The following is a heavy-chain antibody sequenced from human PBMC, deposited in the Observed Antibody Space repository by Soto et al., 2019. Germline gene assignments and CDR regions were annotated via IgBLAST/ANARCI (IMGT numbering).Heavy chain of an antibody. Sequence: QVQLVQSGAEVKNPGASVKVSCKTSGDTFTGYYMHWVRQAPGQGLEWMGWINPHSGDTDYAQTSQGRVTMTRDTSISTAYMELSRLRSNDTAFYYCARGYSTGWYSSVFFDYWGQGTLVTVSS. V-gene: IGHV1-2*02. J-gene: IGHJ4*02. D-gene: IGHD6-19*01. CDR2: INPHSGDT. CDR1: GDTFTGYY. CDR3: ARGYSTGWYSSVFFDY.